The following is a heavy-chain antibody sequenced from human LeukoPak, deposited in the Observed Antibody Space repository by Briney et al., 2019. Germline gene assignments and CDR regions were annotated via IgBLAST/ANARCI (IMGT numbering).Heavy chain of an antibody. V-gene: IGHV3-23*01. CDR3: ANNLGYYYGSGSYPDY. Sequence: GGSLRLSCAASGFTFSSYAMSWVRQAPGKGLEWVSAISGSGGSTYYADSVKGWFTISRDNSKNTLYLQMNSLRAEDTAVYYCANNLGYYYGSGSYPDYWGQGTLVTVSS. D-gene: IGHD3-10*01. CDR1: GFTFSSYA. J-gene: IGHJ4*02. CDR2: ISGSGGST.